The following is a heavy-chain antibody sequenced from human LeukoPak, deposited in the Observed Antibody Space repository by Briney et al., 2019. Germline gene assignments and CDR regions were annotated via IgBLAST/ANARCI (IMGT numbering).Heavy chain of an antibody. V-gene: IGHV4-39*07. Sequence: SETLSLTCTVSRGSVSSSTYYWSWVRQPPGKGLEWIASIYYTGSTYYNPSLKSRVTISLDVSKNEFFLTMTSVTAADTAVYFCTAEKNGSPHYWGQGTQVTVSS. CDR1: RGSVSSSTYY. CDR2: IYYTGST. CDR3: TAEKNGSPHY. D-gene: IGHD2-8*01. J-gene: IGHJ4*02.